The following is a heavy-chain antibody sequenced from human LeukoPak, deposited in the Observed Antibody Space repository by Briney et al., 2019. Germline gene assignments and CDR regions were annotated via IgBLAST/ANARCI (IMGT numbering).Heavy chain of an antibody. CDR2: ISAYNGNT. J-gene: IGHJ4*02. CDR3: ARDRVSGNYPFGIPIDY. V-gene: IGHV1-18*01. Sequence: GASVTVSFTASGYTFTIYGISWVRRAPGQGRGWMGWISAYNGNTNYAQKLQGRVTMTTDTSTSTAYMELRSLRSDDTAVYYCARDRVSGNYPFGIPIDYWGQGTLVTVSS. D-gene: IGHD1-7*01. CDR1: GYTFTIYG.